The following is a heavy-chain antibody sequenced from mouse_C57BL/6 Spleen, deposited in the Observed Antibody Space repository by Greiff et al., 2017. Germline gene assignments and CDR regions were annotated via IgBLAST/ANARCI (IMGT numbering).Heavy chain of an antibody. J-gene: IGHJ1*03. CDR1: GYTFTSYW. D-gene: IGHD3-2*02. CDR2: IDPSDSYT. V-gene: IGHV1-69*01. CDR3: ARGTAQAYWYFDV. Sequence: QVQLKQPGAELVMPGASVKLSCKASGYTFTSYWMHWVKQRPGQGLEWIGEIDPSDSYTNYNQKFKGKSTLTVDKSSSTAYMQLSSLTSEDSAVYYCARGTAQAYWYFDVWGTGTTVTVSS.